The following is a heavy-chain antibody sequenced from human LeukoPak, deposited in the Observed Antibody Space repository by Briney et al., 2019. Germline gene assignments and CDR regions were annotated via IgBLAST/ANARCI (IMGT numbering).Heavy chain of an antibody. V-gene: IGHV3-30*18. Sequence: PGRSLRLSCAASGFTFSSYGMHWVRQAPGKGLEWVAVISYDGSNKYYADSVKGRFTISRDNSKNTLYLQMNSLRAEDTAVYYCAKVGVAAAGPSDYYYYCMDVWGQGTTLTVS. CDR3: AKVGVAAAGPSDYYYYCMDV. CDR1: GFTFSSYG. D-gene: IGHD6-13*01. CDR2: ISYDGSNK. J-gene: IGHJ6*01.